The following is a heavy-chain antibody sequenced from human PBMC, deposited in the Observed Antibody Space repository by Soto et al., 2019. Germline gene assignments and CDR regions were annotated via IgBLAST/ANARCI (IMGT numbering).Heavy chain of an antibody. CDR2: INHSGST. J-gene: IGHJ4*02. D-gene: IGHD3-3*01. CDR1: GGSFSGYY. Sequence: QVQLQQWGAGLLKPSETLSLTCAVYGGSFSGYYWIWIRQPPGKGLEWIGEINHSGSTNYNPSLKSRVTISVDTSKNQFSLKLSSVTAADTAVYYCARVAIFGVATESNDYWGQGTLVTVSS. V-gene: IGHV4-34*01. CDR3: ARVAIFGVATESNDY.